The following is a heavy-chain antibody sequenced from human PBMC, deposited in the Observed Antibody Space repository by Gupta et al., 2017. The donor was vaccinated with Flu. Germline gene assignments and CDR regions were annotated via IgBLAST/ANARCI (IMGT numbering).Heavy chain of an antibody. CDR3: ARGLEGSSGDYHVGY. D-gene: IGHD3-22*01. Sequence: SFGMHWVGQAPGKGLEWVAVIWYDGSNKYYADSVKGRFTISRDNSKNTLYLQMNSLRAEDTAVYYCARGLEGSSGDYHVGYWGQGTLVTVSS. CDR1: SFG. V-gene: IGHV3-33*01. J-gene: IGHJ4*02. CDR2: IWYDGSNK.